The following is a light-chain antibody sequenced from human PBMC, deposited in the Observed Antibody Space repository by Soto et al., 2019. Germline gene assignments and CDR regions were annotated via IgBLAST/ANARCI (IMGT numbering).Light chain of an antibody. CDR2: DAS. CDR3: QQYNEWRT. V-gene: IGKV3-15*01. Sequence: EIVMKQSPATLSVSPGERATLSCRASQSVSSNLAWYQQKPGQAPRLLIYDASTRATGIPARISGSGSGTEFTLTISSLQSEDFAVYYCQQYNEWRTFGQGTKVDIK. J-gene: IGKJ1*01. CDR1: QSVSSN.